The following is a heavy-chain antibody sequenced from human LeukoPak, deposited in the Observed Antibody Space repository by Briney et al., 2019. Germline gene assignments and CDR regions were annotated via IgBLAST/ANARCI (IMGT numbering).Heavy chain of an antibody. V-gene: IGHV4-39*01. Sequence: PSETLSLTCTVSGGSISSTNYYWGWIRQPPGKGLEWIGTIYYSGSTFYNPSLKSRVTISVDTSKNQFSLKLSSVTAADTAVYYCARQLYGSDYWGQGTLVTVSS. J-gene: IGHJ4*02. CDR2: IYYSGST. CDR3: ARQLYGSDY. D-gene: IGHD4-17*01. CDR1: GGSISSTNYY.